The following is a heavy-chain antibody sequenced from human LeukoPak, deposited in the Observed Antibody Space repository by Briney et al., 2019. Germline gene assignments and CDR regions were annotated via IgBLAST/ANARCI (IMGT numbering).Heavy chain of an antibody. V-gene: IGHV4-59*01. Sequence: SETLSLTCTISGGSISDYYWSWVRQPPGKGLEWVGYIYYSGSTNYNPSLKSRVTISIDTSKNQFALRMSSVTAADTAVYYCARTSRYSSGWFKNFDLWGRGTQVTVSS. D-gene: IGHD6-19*01. CDR2: IYYSGST. CDR3: ARTSRYSSGWFKNFDL. J-gene: IGHJ2*01. CDR1: GGSISDYY.